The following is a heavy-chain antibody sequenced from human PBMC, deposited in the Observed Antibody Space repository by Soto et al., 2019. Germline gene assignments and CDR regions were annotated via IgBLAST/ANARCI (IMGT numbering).Heavy chain of an antibody. CDR3: ARGPTVTTGYYYYYYYMDV. J-gene: IGHJ6*03. CDR2: IYSGGST. Sequence: VQLVESGGGLVQPGGSLRLSCAASGFTVSSNYMSWVRQAPGKGLEWVSVIYSGGSTYYADSVKGRFTISRHNSKNTLYLQMNSLRAEDTAVYYCARGPTVTTGYYYYYYYMDVWGKGTTVTVSS. V-gene: IGHV3-53*04. CDR1: GFTVSSNY. D-gene: IGHD4-17*01.